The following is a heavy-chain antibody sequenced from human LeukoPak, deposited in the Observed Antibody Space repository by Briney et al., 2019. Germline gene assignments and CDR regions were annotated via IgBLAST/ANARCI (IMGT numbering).Heavy chain of an antibody. CDR1: GFTFSSYS. J-gene: IGHJ4*02. V-gene: IGHV4-59*01. CDR3: GRWGYFDSGNYFVVDY. Sequence: GSLRLSCAASGFTFSSYSMNWIRQAPGKALEWIGHIHNNGDIAYNFSLKSRVTISMDTSKNQFSLKLSSVTAADTAVYYCGRWGYFDSGNYFVVDYWGQGTVVTVSS. CDR2: IHNNGDI. D-gene: IGHD3-22*01.